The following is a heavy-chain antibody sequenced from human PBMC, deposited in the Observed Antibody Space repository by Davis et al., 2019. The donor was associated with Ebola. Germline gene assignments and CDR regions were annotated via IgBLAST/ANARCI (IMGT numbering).Heavy chain of an antibody. CDR3: ARRADY. J-gene: IGHJ4*02. CDR1: GLPFSRYA. CDR2: ISHDENHK. V-gene: IGHV3-30*04. Sequence: GESLKISCAASGLPFSRYAMHWVRQAPGKGLEWVALISHDENHKYYEDSVKGRFTISRDNSKNTLYLQMNSLRAEDTAVYYCARRADYWGQGTLVTVSS.